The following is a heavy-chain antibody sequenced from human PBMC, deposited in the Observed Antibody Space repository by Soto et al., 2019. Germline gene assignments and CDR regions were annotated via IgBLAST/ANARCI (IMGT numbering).Heavy chain of an antibody. D-gene: IGHD2-2*01. Sequence: QVQLVQSGAEVKKPGASVKVSCKASGYTFTNYAIQWVRQAPGQGLEWMGWINSVNGNTKYSQRFQDRVTITRDTSATTAYMELSSLRSEDTALYFCARPIVVVPAAMSWFDPWGQGTLVTVSS. CDR3: ARPIVVVPAAMSWFDP. V-gene: IGHV1-3*01. CDR1: GYTFTNYA. CDR2: INSVNGNT. J-gene: IGHJ5*02.